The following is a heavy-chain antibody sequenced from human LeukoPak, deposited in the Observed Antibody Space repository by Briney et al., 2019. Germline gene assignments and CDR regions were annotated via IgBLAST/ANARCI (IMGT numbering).Heavy chain of an antibody. CDR3: ASDPPWASDAFDI. CDR2: ISSSSSYI. J-gene: IGHJ3*02. D-gene: IGHD7-27*01. Sequence: PGGSLRLSCAASGFTFSSYAMNWVRQAPGKGLEWVSSISSSSSYIYYADSVKGRFTISRDNAENSLYLQMNSLRAEDTAVYYCASDPPWASDAFDIWGQGTMVTVSS. CDR1: GFTFSSYA. V-gene: IGHV3-21*01.